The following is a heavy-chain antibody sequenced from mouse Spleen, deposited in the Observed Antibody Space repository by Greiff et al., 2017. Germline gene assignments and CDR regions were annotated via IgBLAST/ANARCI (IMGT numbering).Heavy chain of an antibody. V-gene: IGHV1-15*01. CDR2: IDPETGGT. CDR1: GYTFTDYE. D-gene: IGHD2-5*01. CDR3: TREEDYSNYEGFAY. J-gene: IGHJ3*01. Sequence: QVQLKESGAELVRPGASVTLSCKASGYTFTDYEMHWVKQTPVHGLEWIGAIDPETGGTAYNQKFKGKAILTADKSSSTAYMELRSLTSEDSAVYYCTREEDYSNYEGFAYWGQGTLVTVSA.